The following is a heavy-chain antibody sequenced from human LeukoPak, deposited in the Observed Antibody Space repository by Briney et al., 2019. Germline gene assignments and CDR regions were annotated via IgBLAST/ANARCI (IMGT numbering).Heavy chain of an antibody. Sequence: PSETLSLTCTVSGGSISSGSYYWSWIRQPAGKGLEWIGRIYTSGSTKYNPSLKSRVTMSIDTSKNQFSLKLTSVTAADTAVYYCARDRPGYSAHWWYFDLWGRGTLITVSA. D-gene: IGHD5-12*01. CDR3: ARDRPGYSAHWWYFDL. CDR2: IYTSGST. V-gene: IGHV4-61*02. CDR1: GGSISSGSYY. J-gene: IGHJ2*01.